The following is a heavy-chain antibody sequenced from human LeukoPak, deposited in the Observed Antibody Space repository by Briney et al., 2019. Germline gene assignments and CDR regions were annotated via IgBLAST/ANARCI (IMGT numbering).Heavy chain of an antibody. V-gene: IGHV4-59*01. CDR3: ASGIEYSSSKFDY. CDR1: GGSISSYY. CDR2: IYYSGST. D-gene: IGHD6-6*01. Sequence: SETLYLTCTVSGGSISSYYWSWIRQPPGKGLERIGDIYYSGSTNYNPSLKSRVTISVDTSKNQFSLKLSSVTAADTAVYYCASGIEYSSSKFDYWGQGTLVTVSS. J-gene: IGHJ4*02.